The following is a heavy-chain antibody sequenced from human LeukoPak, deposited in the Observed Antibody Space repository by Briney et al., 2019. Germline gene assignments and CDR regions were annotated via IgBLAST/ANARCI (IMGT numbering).Heavy chain of an antibody. D-gene: IGHD3-3*01. CDR2: IYSGGST. Sequence: GGSLRLSCAASEFSVGSNYMTWVRQAPGKGLEWVSLIYSGGSTYYADSVKGRFTISRDNAKNTLYLQMDSLRVEDTAAYYCARFSRVEWSFWGQGTLVTVSS. V-gene: IGHV3-66*01. J-gene: IGHJ4*02. CDR3: ARFSRVEWSF. CDR1: EFSVGSNY.